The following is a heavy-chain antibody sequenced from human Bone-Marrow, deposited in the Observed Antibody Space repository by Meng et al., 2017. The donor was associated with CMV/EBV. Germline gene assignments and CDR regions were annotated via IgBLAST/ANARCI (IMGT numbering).Heavy chain of an antibody. Sequence: GSGYIFTSYWIGWVRQMPGKGLEWMGVIYPGDSDTRYSPSFQGQVTISADKSINTAYLQWSSLKASGTAIYYCAIVIGAGGQFSLDYWGQGTLVTVSS. CDR1: GYIFTSYW. J-gene: IGHJ4*02. CDR3: AIVIGAGGQFSLDY. CDR2: IYPGDSDT. D-gene: IGHD2-21*01. V-gene: IGHV5-51*01.